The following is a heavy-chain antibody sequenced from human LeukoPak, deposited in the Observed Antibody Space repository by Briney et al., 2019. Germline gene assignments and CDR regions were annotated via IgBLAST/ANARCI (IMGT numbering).Heavy chain of an antibody. D-gene: IGHD6-6*01. J-gene: IGHJ6*02. Sequence: SGTLSLTCTVSGGSISSGGYYWSWIRQHPGKGLEWIGYIYYSGSTYYNPSLKSRVTISVDTSKNQFSLKLSSVTAADTAVYYCARVRLGYGMDVWGQGTTVTVSS. CDR3: ARVRLGYGMDV. CDR2: IYYSGST. CDR1: GGSISSGGYY. V-gene: IGHV4-31*03.